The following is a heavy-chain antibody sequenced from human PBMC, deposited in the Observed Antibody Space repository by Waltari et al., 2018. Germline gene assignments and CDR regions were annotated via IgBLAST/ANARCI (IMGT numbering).Heavy chain of an antibody. CDR3: ARDPRMKRYDSSGHHKSRFFDY. CDR2: IYYSGST. CDR1: GGSISSSSYY. Sequence: QLQLQESGPGLVKPSETLSLTCTVSGGSISSSSYYWGWIRQPPGKGLEWIGSIYYSGSTYYNPSLKSRVTISVDTSKNQFSLKLSSVTAADTAVYYCARDPRMKRYDSSGHHKSRFFDYWGQGTLVTVSS. J-gene: IGHJ4*02. V-gene: IGHV4-39*07. D-gene: IGHD3-22*01.